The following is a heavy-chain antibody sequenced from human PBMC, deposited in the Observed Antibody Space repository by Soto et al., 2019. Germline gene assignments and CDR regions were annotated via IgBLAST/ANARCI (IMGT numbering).Heavy chain of an antibody. D-gene: IGHD3-3*01. Sequence: SETLSLTCTVSGGSVISGSYYWIWIRQPPGKGLEWIGYIYYSGSTNYNPSLKSRVTISVDTSKNQFSLKLSSVTAADTAVYYCARGPRAFWYFDYWGQGTLVTV. J-gene: IGHJ4*02. V-gene: IGHV4-61*01. CDR1: GGSVISGSYY. CDR3: ARGPRAFWYFDY. CDR2: IYYSGST.